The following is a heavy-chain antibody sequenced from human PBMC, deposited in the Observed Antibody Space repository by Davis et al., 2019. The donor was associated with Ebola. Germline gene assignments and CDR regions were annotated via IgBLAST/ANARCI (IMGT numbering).Heavy chain of an antibody. V-gene: IGHV1-18*01. Sequence: AASVKVSCKASGYTFTSYDINWVRQAPGQGLEWMGWISAYNGNTNYAQKLQGKVTMTTDTSTSTGYMELRSLRSDDTAVYYCAREYDSGIYSPGYWGQGTLVTVSS. J-gene: IGHJ4*02. CDR2: ISAYNGNT. CDR1: GYTFTSYD. CDR3: AREYDSGIYSPGY. D-gene: IGHD3-10*01.